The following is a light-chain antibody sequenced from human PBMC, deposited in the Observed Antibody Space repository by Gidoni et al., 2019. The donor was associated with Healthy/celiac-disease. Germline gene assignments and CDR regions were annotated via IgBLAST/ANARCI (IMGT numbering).Light chain of an antibody. CDR1: QSISSW. J-gene: IGKJ1*01. CDR2: KAS. Sequence: IQLTPSPSTLSASVGDRVTITCRASQSISSWLAWYQQKPGNAPKLLIYKASSLESGVPSRFIGSGSGTEFTLTSSSLHPDDCATYYCQQYNSYQWTFGQGTKVEIK. CDR3: QQYNSYQWT. V-gene: IGKV1-5*03.